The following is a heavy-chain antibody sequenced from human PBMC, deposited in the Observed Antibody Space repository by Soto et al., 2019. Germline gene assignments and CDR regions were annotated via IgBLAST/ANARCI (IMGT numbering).Heavy chain of an antibody. D-gene: IGHD3-22*01. CDR2: VSAYDGST. CDR1: GYTFTNYG. V-gene: IGHV1-18*01. Sequence: QVQLVQSGAEVKKPGASVKVSCKVAGYTFTNYGISWVRQTPGQGLEWMGWVSAYDGSTNYAQKLQGRVTMTTDTSTSTAYMELRSLRSDDTSVYYCARDVGPYYDGSGYKIYFDYWGQGTPVTISS. J-gene: IGHJ4*02. CDR3: ARDVGPYYDGSGYKIYFDY.